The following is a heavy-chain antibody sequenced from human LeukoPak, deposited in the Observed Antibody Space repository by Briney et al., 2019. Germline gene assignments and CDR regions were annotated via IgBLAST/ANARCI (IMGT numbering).Heavy chain of an antibody. CDR3: AKEGRWLQLGGAFDI. D-gene: IGHD5-24*01. V-gene: IGHV3-33*06. CDR2: IWYDGSNK. J-gene: IGHJ3*02. CDR1: GFTFSSYG. Sequence: PGRSLRLSCAASGFTFSSYGMHWVRQAPGKGLEWVAVIWYDGSNKYYADSVKGRFTISRDNSKNTLYLQMSSLRPEDTAVYYCAKEGRWLQLGGAFDIWGQGTMVTVSS.